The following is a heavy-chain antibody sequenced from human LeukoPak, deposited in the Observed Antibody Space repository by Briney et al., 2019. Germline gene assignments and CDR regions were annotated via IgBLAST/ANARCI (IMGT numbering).Heavy chain of an antibody. CDR2: IIPIFGTA. Sequence: ASVKVSCKASGGTFSSYAISWVRQAPGQGLEWMGGIIPIFGTANYAQKFQGRVTITTDESTSTAYMELSSLRSEDTAVYYCASRVSDYDFWSGYYGVHAFDIWGQGTMVTVSS. V-gene: IGHV1-69*05. D-gene: IGHD3-3*01. CDR1: GGTFSSYA. CDR3: ASRVSDYDFWSGYYGVHAFDI. J-gene: IGHJ3*02.